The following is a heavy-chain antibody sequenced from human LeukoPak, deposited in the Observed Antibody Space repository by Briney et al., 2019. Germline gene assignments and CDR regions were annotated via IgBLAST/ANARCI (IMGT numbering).Heavy chain of an antibody. CDR1: GFTFSNYW. D-gene: IGHD3-9*01. CDR3: AKDMTGYYDY. J-gene: IGHJ4*02. V-gene: IGHV3-7*01. CDR2: IDQSGTEK. Sequence: GGSLRLSCAVSGFTFSNYWMSWVRQAPGKGLEWVAKIDQSGTEKYHVDSVKGRFTISRDNAKNSLYLQMNSLRAEDTAVYYCAKDMTGYYDYWGQEHRVTVSS.